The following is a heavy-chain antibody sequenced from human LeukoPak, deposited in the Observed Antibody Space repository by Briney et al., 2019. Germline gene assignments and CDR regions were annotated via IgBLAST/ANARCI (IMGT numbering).Heavy chain of an antibody. Sequence: GGSLRLSCAASGFTFISYGMHWVRQAPGKGLEWVAFIHNDDKSYADSVKGRFTISRDNSKNTLYLQMNSLRAEDSAVYYCAKRGSLWVFDYCGQGTLVTVSS. V-gene: IGHV3-30*02. CDR2: IHNDDK. D-gene: IGHD3-10*01. CDR1: GFTFISYG. J-gene: IGHJ4*02. CDR3: AKRGSLWVFDY.